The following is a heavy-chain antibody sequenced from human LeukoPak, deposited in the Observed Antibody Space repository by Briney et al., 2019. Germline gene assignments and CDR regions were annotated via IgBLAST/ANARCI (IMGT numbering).Heavy chain of an antibody. D-gene: IGHD2-15*01. CDR2: FDPEDGET. CDR3: ATPNKLLYYFDY. CDR1: GYTLTELS. Sequence: ASVKVSCKVSGYTLTELSMHWVRQAPGKGLEWMGGFDPEDGETIYAQKFQGRVTMTEDTSTDTAYMELSSLRSEDTAVYYCATPNKLLYYFDYWGQGTLVTVSS. V-gene: IGHV1-24*01. J-gene: IGHJ4*02.